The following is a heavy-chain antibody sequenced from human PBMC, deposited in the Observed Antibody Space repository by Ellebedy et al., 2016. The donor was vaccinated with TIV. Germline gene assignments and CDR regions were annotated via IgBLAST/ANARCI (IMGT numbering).Heavy chain of an antibody. CDR1: GGSINSGGYY. CDR3: ATGNQWDQLLVY. D-gene: IGHD1-26*01. Sequence: MPSETLSLTCTVSGGSINSGGYYWSWIRQYPGKDLEWIGYIYYSGSTYYNPSLKSRVTISVDTSKNQFSLNLSSVTAADTAVYYCATGNQWDQLLVYWGQGTLVTVSS. J-gene: IGHJ4*02. V-gene: IGHV4-31*03. CDR2: IYYSGST.